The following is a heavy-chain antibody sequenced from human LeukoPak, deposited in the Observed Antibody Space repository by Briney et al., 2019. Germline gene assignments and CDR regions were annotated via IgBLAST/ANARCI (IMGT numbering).Heavy chain of an antibody. D-gene: IGHD3-10*01. CDR3: ARAITMVRGVIWEDDAFDI. CDR2: IIPILGIA. J-gene: IGHJ3*02. V-gene: IGHV1-69*04. Sequence: SVKVSCKASGGTFSSYAISWVRQAPGQGLEWMGRIIPILGIANYAQKSQGRVTITADKSTSTAYMELSSLRSEDTAVYYCARAITMVRGVIWEDDAFDIWGQGTMVTVSS. CDR1: GGTFSSYA.